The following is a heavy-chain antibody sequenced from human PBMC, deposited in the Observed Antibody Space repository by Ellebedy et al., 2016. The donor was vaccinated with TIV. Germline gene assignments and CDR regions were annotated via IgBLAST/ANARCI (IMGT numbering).Heavy chain of an antibody. V-gene: IGHV5-51*01. CDR2: IYPGGSDT. Sequence: ASVKVSCKGSGYSFTSYWIGWMRQMPGKGLEWMGIIYPGGSDTRYSPSFQGQVTISADKSISTAYLQWSSLKASGTAMYYCARQRYFDSSGYYDYWGQGTLVTVSS. CDR1: GYSFTSYW. CDR3: ARQRYFDSSGYYDY. D-gene: IGHD3-22*01. J-gene: IGHJ4*02.